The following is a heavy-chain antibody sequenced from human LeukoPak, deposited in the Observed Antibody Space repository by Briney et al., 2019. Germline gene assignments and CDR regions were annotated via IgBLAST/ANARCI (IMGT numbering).Heavy chain of an antibody. CDR1: GGSFSGYY. D-gene: IGHD6-19*01. J-gene: IGHJ2*01. V-gene: IGHV4-34*01. CDR3: ARVLEGSSGQHWYFDL. CDR2: INHSGST. Sequence: PSETLSLTCAVYGGSFSGYYWSWIRQPPGKGQEWIGEINHSGSTNYNPSLKNRVTISVDTSKNQLSLRLSSVTAADTAVYYCARVLEGSSGQHWYFDLWGRGTLVTVSS.